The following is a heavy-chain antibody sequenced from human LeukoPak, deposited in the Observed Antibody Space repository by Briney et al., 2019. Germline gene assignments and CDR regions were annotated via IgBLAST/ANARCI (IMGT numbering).Heavy chain of an antibody. D-gene: IGHD5-12*01. Sequence: GGSLRLSCAASGFTFSSYEMNWVRQAPGKGLEWVSYISSSGSTIYYADSVKGRFTISRDNAKNSLYLQMNSLRAEDTAVYYCARDGSGYEEGYFDYWGQGTLVTVSS. V-gene: IGHV3-48*03. CDR2: ISSSGSTI. CDR3: ARDGSGYEEGYFDY. CDR1: GFTFSSYE. J-gene: IGHJ4*02.